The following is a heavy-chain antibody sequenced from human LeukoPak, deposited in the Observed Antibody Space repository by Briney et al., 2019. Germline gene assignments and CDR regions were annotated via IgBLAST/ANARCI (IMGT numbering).Heavy chain of an antibody. Sequence: ASVKVSCKVSGYTLTELPMHWVRQAPGKGLEWMGGFDPEDGETIYAQKFQGRVTMTEDTSTDTAYMELSSLRSEDTAVYYCATVHSGDYYDSSGYYYVRTKLFDYWGQGTLVTVSS. D-gene: IGHD3-22*01. CDR1: GYTLTELP. CDR3: ATVHSGDYYDSSGYYYVRTKLFDY. V-gene: IGHV1-24*01. J-gene: IGHJ4*02. CDR2: FDPEDGET.